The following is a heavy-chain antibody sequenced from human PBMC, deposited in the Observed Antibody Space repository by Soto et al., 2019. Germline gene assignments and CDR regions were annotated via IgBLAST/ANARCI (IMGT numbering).Heavy chain of an antibody. CDR1: GCSITRGGYY. D-gene: IGHD3-10*01. CDR2: IYFSGSP. V-gene: IGHV4-31*02. J-gene: IGHJ5*02. Sequence: QVQLQESGPGLVKPSHTLSLTCTFSGCSITRGGYYWTWIRQLPGKGLECIGYIYFSGSPYYNPAVKSRITLSAATSKNQFSLKLTSLTVADTAMYYCARGLGDYWFDPWGQGTLVTVS. CDR3: ARGLGDYWFDP.